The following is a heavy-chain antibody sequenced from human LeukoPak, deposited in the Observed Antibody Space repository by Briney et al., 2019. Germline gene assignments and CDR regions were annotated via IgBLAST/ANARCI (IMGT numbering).Heavy chain of an antibody. CDR1: GFTVSSYY. V-gene: IGHV3-53*01. CDR2: IYTGGGR. J-gene: IGHJ4*02. Sequence: GGSLRLSCAASGFTVSSYYMNWVRQAPGKELEWVSVIYTGGGRYYADSVRGRFTISRDTSKNMVFLQMNSLRVEDMAVYYCARALWFGELSLDYWGQGTLVTVSS. D-gene: IGHD3-10*01. CDR3: ARALWFGELSLDY.